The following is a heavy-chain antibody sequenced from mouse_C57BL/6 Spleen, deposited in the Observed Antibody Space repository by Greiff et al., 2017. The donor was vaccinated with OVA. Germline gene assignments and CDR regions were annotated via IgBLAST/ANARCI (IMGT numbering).Heavy chain of an antibody. CDR1: GFTFSDYG. J-gene: IGHJ4*01. CDR3: ARARYYAMDY. Sequence: EVKVVESGGGLVKPGGSLKLSCAASGFTFSDYGMHWVRQAPEKGLEWVAYISSGSSTIYYADTVKGRFTISRDNAKNTLFLQMTSLRSEDTAMHYCARARYYAMDYWGQGTSVTVSS. V-gene: IGHV5-17*01. CDR2: ISSGSSTI.